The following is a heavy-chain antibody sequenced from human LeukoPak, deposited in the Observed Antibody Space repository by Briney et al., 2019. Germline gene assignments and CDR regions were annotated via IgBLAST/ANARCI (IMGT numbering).Heavy chain of an antibody. J-gene: IGHJ4*02. D-gene: IGHD3-22*01. Sequence: ASVKVSCKAFGYTFTSNYMHWVRQAPGQGPEWMGVISPSGGSTTYAQKFQGRVTLTRDMSTSTDYLELSSLRSEDTAVYYCARDAYYYDSSGYYRNFDYWGQGTLVTVSS. V-gene: IGHV1-46*01. CDR2: ISPSGGST. CDR3: ARDAYYYDSSGYYRNFDY. CDR1: GYTFTSNY.